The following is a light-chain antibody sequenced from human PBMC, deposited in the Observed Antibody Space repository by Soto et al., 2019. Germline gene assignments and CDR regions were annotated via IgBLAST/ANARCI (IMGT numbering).Light chain of an antibody. CDR2: AAS. CDR1: QGITSW. J-gene: IGKJ4*01. V-gene: IGKV1D-12*01. Sequence: DIQMTQSPSSVYASVGDRVSITCRASQGITSWLAWYQQKPGKAPKLLIYAASRLQGGVPSRFNGSGSGTYFTLPISSLQREDFAPCCGQLAKIFPPPVAGETEHEI. CDR3: QLAKIFPPP.